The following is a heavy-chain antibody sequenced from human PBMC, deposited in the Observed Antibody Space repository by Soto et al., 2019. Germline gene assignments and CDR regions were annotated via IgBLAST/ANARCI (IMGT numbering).Heavy chain of an antibody. CDR1: GFTFSSYA. V-gene: IGHV3-23*01. CDR3: AKRRGACGHFDD. Sequence: GGSLRLSCAASGFTFSSYAMGWVRQGPGKGQQWVAGVSIGGSRRYADSARGRFTISRDNSKNTLSLQMNSLTAEDTAVYVCAKRRGACGHFDDWGQGALVTVSS. CDR2: VSIGGSR. J-gene: IGHJ4*02. D-gene: IGHD2-21*02.